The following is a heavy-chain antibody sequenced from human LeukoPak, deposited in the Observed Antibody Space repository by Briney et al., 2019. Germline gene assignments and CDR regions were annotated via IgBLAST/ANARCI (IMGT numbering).Heavy chain of an antibody. J-gene: IGHJ3*02. CDR1: GFTFSSYS. D-gene: IGHD3-3*01. Sequence: PGGSLRLSCAASGFTFSSYSMNWVRQAPGKGLEWVSSISSSSSYIYYADSVKGRFTISRDNAKNSLYRQMNSLRAEDTAVYYCARNRSRSGPDAFDIWGQGTMVTVSS. CDR2: ISSSSSYI. CDR3: ARNRSRSGPDAFDI. V-gene: IGHV3-21*01.